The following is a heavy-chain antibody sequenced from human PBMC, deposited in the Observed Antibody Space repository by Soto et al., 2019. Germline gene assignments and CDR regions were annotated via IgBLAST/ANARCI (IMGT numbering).Heavy chain of an antibody. CDR1: GYTFTGYY. J-gene: IGHJ4*02. V-gene: IGHV1-2*04. CDR3: ARGSRGIAVAGTRFGY. Sequence: ASVKVSCKASGYTFTGYYMHWVRQAPGQGLEWMGWINPNSGGTNYAQKFQGWVTMTRDTSISTAYMELSRLRSDDTAVYYCARGSRGIAVAGTRFGYWGQGTLVTV. CDR2: INPNSGGT. D-gene: IGHD6-19*01.